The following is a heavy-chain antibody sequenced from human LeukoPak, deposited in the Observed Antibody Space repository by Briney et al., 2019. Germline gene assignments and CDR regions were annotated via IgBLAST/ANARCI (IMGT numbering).Heavy chain of an antibody. V-gene: IGHV3-20*04. CDR3: ARDRDGYNYGGYYFDY. J-gene: IGHJ4*02. CDR2: INWNGGST. CDR1: GFTFDDYG. D-gene: IGHD5-24*01. Sequence: GGSLRLSCAASGFTFDDYGMSWVRQAPGKGLEWVSGINWNGGSTGYADSVKGRFTISRDNAKNSLYLQMNSLRAEDTALYYCARDRDGYNYGGYYFDYWGQGTLVTVSS.